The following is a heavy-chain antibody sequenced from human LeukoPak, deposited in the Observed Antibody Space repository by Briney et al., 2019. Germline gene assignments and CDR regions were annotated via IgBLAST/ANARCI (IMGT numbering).Heavy chain of an antibody. CDR1: GFTLGSYE. CDR3: ARVDRVLLWFGDTNERWFEP. J-gene: IGHJ5*02. V-gene: IGHV3-48*03. D-gene: IGHD3-10*01. CDR2: ISSSGSTI. Sequence: GGSRRLACAASGFTLGSYEMNWVRQAPGEWLEWVSYISSSGSTIFYADFMNGRFSICRDHAKNSLYLQMNSLRAEDTAVYYCARVDRVLLWFGDTNERWFEPWGQGTLVTVSS.